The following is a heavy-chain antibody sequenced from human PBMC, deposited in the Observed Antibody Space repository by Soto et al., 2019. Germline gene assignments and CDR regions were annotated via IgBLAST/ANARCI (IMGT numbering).Heavy chain of an antibody. V-gene: IGHV1-8*02. J-gene: IGHJ4*02. CDR1: GYTFTSYG. CDR2: MNPNSGNT. D-gene: IGHD3-22*01. CDR3: ARSYDSSGYHDY. Sequence: ASVKVSCKASGYTFTSYGISWVRQATGQGLEWMGWMNPNSGNTGYAQKFQGRVTMTRNTSISTAYMELSSLRSEDTAVYYCARSYDSSGYHDYWGQGTLVTVSS.